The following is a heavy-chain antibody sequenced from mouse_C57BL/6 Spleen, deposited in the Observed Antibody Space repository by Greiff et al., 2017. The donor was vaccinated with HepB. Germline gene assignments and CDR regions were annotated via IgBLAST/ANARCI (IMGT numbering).Heavy chain of an antibody. CDR2: ISDGGSYT. V-gene: IGHV5-4*01. Sequence: EVHLVESGGGLVKPGGSLKLSCAASGFTFSSYAMSWVRQTPEKRLEWVATISDGGSYTYYPDNVKGRFTISRDNAKNSLYLQMSHLKAEDTAMYYCAGVYYGSSRYAMDYWGQGTSVTVSS. CDR1: GFTFSSYA. CDR3: AGVYYGSSRYAMDY. D-gene: IGHD1-1*01. J-gene: IGHJ4*01.